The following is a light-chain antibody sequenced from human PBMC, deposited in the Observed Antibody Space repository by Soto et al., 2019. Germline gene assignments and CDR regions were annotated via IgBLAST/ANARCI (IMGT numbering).Light chain of an antibody. J-gene: IGLJ2*01. V-gene: IGLV4-69*01. Sequence: QLVLTQSPSASASLGASVKLTCTLSSGHSSYAIAWHQQQPEKGPRYLMKLNSDGSHSKGDGIPDRFSGSSSGAERYLTISRLQSEGGGDYYWQTWGTGVVFGGGTKLTVL. CDR3: QTWGTGVV. CDR2: LNSDGSH. CDR1: SGHSSYA.